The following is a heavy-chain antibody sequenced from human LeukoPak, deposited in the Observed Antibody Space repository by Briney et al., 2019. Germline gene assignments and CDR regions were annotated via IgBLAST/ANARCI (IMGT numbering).Heavy chain of an antibody. CDR1: GYTFTGYY. J-gene: IGHJ4*02. V-gene: IGHV1-2*02. CDR2: INPNSGGT. CDR3: ARIASWGWLQLGRDYFDY. D-gene: IGHD5-24*01. Sequence: GASVKVSCKASGYTFTGYYMHWVRQAPGQGLEWMGWINPNSGGTNYAQKFQGRVTMTRDTSISTAYMELSRLRSDDTAVYYCARIASWGWLQLGRDYFDYWGQGTLVTVSS.